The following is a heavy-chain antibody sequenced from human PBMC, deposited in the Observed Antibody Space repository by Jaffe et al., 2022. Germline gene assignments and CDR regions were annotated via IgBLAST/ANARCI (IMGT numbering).Heavy chain of an antibody. CDR1: GGSISSSNW. J-gene: IGHJ4*02. D-gene: IGHD6-19*01. CDR3: ARNLKRYSSGWYLTFGYFDY. V-gene: IGHV4-4*02. Sequence: QVQLQESGPGLVKPSGTLSLTCAVSGGSISSSNWWSWIRQPPGKGLEWIGEIYHSGSTNYNPSLKSRVTISVDKSKNQFSLKLSSVTAADTAVYYCARNLKRYSSGWYLTFGYFDYWGQGTLVTVSS. CDR2: IYHSGST.